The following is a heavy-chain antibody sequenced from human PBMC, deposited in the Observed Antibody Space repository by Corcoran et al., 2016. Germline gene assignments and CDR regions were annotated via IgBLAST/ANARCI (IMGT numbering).Heavy chain of an antibody. D-gene: IGHD3-16*02. CDR3: ARGTGDDYVWGSYLMYYFDY. CDR2: IYHSGST. V-gene: IGHV4-38-2*02. J-gene: IGHJ4*02. Sequence: QVQLQESGPGLVKPSETLSLTCTVSGYSISSGYYWGWIRQPPGKGLEWIGSIYHSGSTYYNPSLKSRVTISVDTSKNQFSLKLSSVTAADTAVYYCARGTGDDYVWGSYLMYYFDYWGQGTLVTVSS. CDR1: GYSISSGYY.